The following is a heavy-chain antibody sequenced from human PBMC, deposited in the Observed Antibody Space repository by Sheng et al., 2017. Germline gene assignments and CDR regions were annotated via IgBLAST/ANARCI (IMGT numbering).Heavy chain of an antibody. J-gene: IGHJ4*02. V-gene: IGHV4-39*07. D-gene: IGHD2-2*01. Sequence: QLQLLESGPGLVKPSETLSLTCTVSGGSISSSSYYWGWIRQPPGKGLEWIGSIYYSGSTYYNPSLKSRVTISVDTSKNQFSLKLSSVTAADTAVYYCAREVRASSYYFDYWGQGTLVTVSS. CDR1: GGSISSSSYY. CDR3: AREVRASSYYFDY. CDR2: IYYSGST.